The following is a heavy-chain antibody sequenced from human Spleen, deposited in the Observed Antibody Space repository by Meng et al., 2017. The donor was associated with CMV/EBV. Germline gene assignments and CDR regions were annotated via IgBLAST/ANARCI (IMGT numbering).Heavy chain of an antibody. Sequence: GFTFSSYAMHWVRQAPGKGLEWVAVISYDGSNKYYADSVKGRFTISRDNSKNTLYLQMNSLRAEDTAVYYCARDSQRFLEWLSNFDYWGQGTLVTVSS. J-gene: IGHJ4*02. CDR2: ISYDGSNK. CDR1: GFTFSSYA. D-gene: IGHD3-3*01. CDR3: ARDSQRFLEWLSNFDY. V-gene: IGHV3-30-3*01.